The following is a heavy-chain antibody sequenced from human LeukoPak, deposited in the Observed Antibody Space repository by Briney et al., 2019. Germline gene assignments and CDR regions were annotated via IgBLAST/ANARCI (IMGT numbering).Heavy chain of an antibody. V-gene: IGHV1-69*04. CDR1: GGTSSSYA. CDR3: ARDLQRSSTSLYGMDV. J-gene: IGHJ6*02. D-gene: IGHD2-2*01. Sequence: SVKVSCKASGGTSSSYAISWVRQAPGQGLEWMGRIIPILGIANYAQKFQGRVTITADKSTSTAYMGLSSLRSEDTAVYYCARDLQRSSTSLYGMDVWGQGTTVTVSS. CDR2: IIPILGIA.